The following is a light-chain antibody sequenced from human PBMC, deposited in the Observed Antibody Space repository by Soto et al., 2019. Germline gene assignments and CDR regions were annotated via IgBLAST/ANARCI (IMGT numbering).Light chain of an antibody. Sequence: QSVLTQPASVSGSPGQSITICCTGTSSDVGGYNYVSWFQQHPGKAPKLKIYEVSNRPSGVSNRFSGSKSGNTASLTISELQAEDEADYYSTSFSTISTRVFGGGTKLTVL. CDR1: SSDVGGYNY. CDR3: TSFSTISTRV. V-gene: IGLV2-14*01. J-gene: IGLJ3*02. CDR2: EVS.